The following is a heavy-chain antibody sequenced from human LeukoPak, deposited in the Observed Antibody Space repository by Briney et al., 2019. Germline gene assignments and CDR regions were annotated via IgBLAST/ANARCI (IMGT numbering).Heavy chain of an antibody. CDR3: ARERQPACSGGSCYLRSAFDI. Sequence: PSETLSLTCTVSGGSISSYYWSWIRQPPGKGLEWIGYIYYSGSTNYNPSLKSRVTISVDTSKNQFSLKLSSVTAADTAVYYCARERQPACSGGSCYLRSAFDIWGQGTMVTVSS. CDR2: IYYSGST. CDR1: GGSISSYY. D-gene: IGHD2-15*01. J-gene: IGHJ3*02. V-gene: IGHV4-59*01.